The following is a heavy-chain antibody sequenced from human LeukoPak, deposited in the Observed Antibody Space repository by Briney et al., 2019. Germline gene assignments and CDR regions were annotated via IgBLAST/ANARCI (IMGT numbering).Heavy chain of an antibody. V-gene: IGHV3-23*01. CDR1: GFTFSNYA. CDR3: ARDTSAFLTGYYYMDV. J-gene: IGHJ6*03. D-gene: IGHD2-2*01. Sequence: GGSLRLSCAASGFTFSNYAVSWVRQAPGKGLEWISAISGRGDNTYYADSVRGWFTISRDNSKNTLYLQMNSLRAEDTAVYYCARDTSAFLTGYYYMDVWGKGTTVTVSS. CDR2: ISGRGDNT.